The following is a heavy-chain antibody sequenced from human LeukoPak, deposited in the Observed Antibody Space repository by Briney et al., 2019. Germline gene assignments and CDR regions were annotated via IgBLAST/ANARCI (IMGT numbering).Heavy chain of an antibody. D-gene: IGHD5-18*01. Sequence: AGGSLRLSCAASGFTFSSYAMSWVRQAPGKGLEWVSAISGSGGSTYYADSVKGRFTISRDNSKNTLYLQMNSLRAEDTAVYYCARSRYSYGFFDYWGQGTLVTVSS. CDR1: GFTFSSYA. CDR2: ISGSGGST. J-gene: IGHJ4*02. V-gene: IGHV3-23*01. CDR3: ARSRYSYGFFDY.